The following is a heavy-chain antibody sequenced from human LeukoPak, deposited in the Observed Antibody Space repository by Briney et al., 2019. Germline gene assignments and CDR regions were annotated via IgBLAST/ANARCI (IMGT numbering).Heavy chain of an antibody. Sequence: SETLSLTCAVYGGSFSADYWSWIRQPPGKGLEWIGEINHGGSTNYNLSLKSRVIISVDTSKNQFSLKLSSVTAADTAVYYCAPREGSWGQRTLVTVSS. V-gene: IGHV4-34*01. CDR2: INHGGST. CDR3: APREGS. CDR1: GGSFSADY. J-gene: IGHJ5*02. D-gene: IGHD1-26*01.